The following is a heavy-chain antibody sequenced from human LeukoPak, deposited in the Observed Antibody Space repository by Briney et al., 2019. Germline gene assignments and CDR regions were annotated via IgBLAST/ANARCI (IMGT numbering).Heavy chain of an antibody. CDR3: AKGPVWGYTLPDFDY. CDR2: ISGSGGST. V-gene: IGHV3-23*01. D-gene: IGHD3-16*01. J-gene: IGHJ4*02. CDR1: GFTFSSYA. Sequence: GGSLRLSCAASGFTFSSYAMSWVRQAPGKGLEWVSAISGSGGSTYYADSVKGRFTISRDNSKNTLYLQMNSLRAEDTAVYYCAKGPVWGYTLPDFDYWGQGTLVTVSS.